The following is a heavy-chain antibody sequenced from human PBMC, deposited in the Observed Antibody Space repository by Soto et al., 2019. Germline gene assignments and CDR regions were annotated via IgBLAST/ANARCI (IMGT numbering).Heavy chain of an antibody. Sequence: EVQLLDSGGGLVQPGGSLRLSCAASGFSITNFAMSWVRQAPGKGLEWVSGITSRGDDTYYTDSVKGRFTVSRDTSKYTLYLQMDGLRGEDTAIYYCANTFYGSESRRAFDSWGQGTLVTVSS. CDR1: GFSITNFA. CDR2: ITSRGDDT. J-gene: IGHJ4*02. D-gene: IGHD3-10*01. V-gene: IGHV3-23*01. CDR3: ANTFYGSESRRAFDS.